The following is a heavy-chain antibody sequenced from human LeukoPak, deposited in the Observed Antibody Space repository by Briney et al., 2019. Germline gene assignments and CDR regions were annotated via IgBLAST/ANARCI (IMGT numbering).Heavy chain of an antibody. Sequence: GGSLRLSCAASGYTFSAYGMHWVRQAPGKGLDWVAAISYYGSDKYYADSVKGRFTISRDNSKNTLYLQMNSLRAEDTAVYYCARSRRGVGAPFDYWGQGTLVTVSS. J-gene: IGHJ4*02. V-gene: IGHV3-30*03. CDR1: GYTFSAYG. CDR2: ISYYGSDK. CDR3: ARSRRGVGAPFDY. D-gene: IGHD1-26*01.